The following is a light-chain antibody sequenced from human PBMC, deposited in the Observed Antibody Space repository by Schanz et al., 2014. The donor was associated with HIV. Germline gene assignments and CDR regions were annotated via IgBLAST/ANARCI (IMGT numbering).Light chain of an antibody. CDR3: VLYMGSGIWV. CDR1: SGSLSTGYY. V-gene: IGLV8-61*01. CDR2: TTD. Sequence: QTVVTQEPSFSVSPGGTVTLTCGLSSGSLSTGYYPNWYQQTPGQAPRTLIYTTDTRSSGVPDRFSGSILGNKAALTITGAQADDESDYYCVLYMGSGIWVFGGGTKLTVL. J-gene: IGLJ3*02.